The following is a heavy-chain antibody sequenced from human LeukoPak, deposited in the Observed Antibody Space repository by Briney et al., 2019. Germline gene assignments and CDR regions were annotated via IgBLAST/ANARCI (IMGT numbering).Heavy chain of an antibody. CDR2: ISGSGGST. CDR3: AKDSFSYYDSSGYYYYGMDV. J-gene: IGHJ6*02. CDR1: GFTFSSYA. D-gene: IGHD3-22*01. V-gene: IGHV3-23*01. Sequence: GGSLRLSCAASGFTFSSYAMSWVRQAPGKGLEWVSAISGSGGSTYYADSVKGRFTISRDNSKNTLYLQMNSLRAEDTAVHYCAKDSFSYYDSSGYYYYGMDVWGQGTTVTVSS.